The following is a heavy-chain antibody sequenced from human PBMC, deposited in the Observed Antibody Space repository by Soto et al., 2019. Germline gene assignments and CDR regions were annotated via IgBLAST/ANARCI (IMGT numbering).Heavy chain of an antibody. CDR1: GYTFTSYG. J-gene: IGHJ4*02. CDR3: ATRSPAFDY. CDR2: ISTYKGNT. Sequence: QVQLVQSGXXXXXPGASVKVSCKTSGYTFTSYGIAWVRQAPGQGLEWMGWISTYKGNTNYAQKFQGRVTMTTDTSTSTAYMELRSLRSDDTAVYYCATRSPAFDYWGQGTLVTVSS. V-gene: IGHV1-18*01.